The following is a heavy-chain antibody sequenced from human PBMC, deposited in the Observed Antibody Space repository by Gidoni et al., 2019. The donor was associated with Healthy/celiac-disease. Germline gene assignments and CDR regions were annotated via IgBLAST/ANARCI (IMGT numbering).Heavy chain of an antibody. D-gene: IGHD6-13*01. CDR1: GVTFSSYA. CDR3: ARDLDSSSVKRTADHDAFDI. CDR2: IIPICGTA. J-gene: IGHJ3*02. V-gene: IGHV1-69*01. Sequence: QVQLVQFGAEVKTPGSSVKVSCTASGVTFSSYALRWVRQAPGQGLEWMGGIIPICGTANYAQKFQGRVTMTADESTSTAYMERSSLRSEDTAVYYCARDLDSSSVKRTADHDAFDIWGQGTMVTVSS.